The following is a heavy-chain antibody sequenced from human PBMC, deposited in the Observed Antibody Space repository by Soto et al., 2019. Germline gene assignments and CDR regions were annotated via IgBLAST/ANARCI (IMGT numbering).Heavy chain of an antibody. CDR2: MNPNSGNT. D-gene: IGHD6-13*01. CDR3: ARGPGSWYYYYMDV. V-gene: IGHV1-8*01. Sequence: QVQLVQSGAEVKKPGASVKVSCKASGYTFTSYGINWVRQATGQGLEWMGWMNPNSGNTGYAQKFQGRVTMTRNTSISTAYMELSSLRSEDTAVYFCARGPGSWYYYYMDVWGKGTTVTVSS. J-gene: IGHJ6*03. CDR1: GYTFTSYG.